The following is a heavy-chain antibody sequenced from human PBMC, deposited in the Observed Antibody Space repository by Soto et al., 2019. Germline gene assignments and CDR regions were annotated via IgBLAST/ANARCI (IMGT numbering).Heavy chain of an antibody. CDR2: FIPVVAMA. CDR1: GGTLSSLA. Sequence: QVQLVQSGSEVRTPGSSVKVSCKTSGGTLSSLAISWVRQAPGQGLEWVGTFIPVVAMAKYGQNFQGRVTITADPSTNTMFMELSGLRFEDTAIYYCANSHDNYFYYGMDVWGQGTTVTVSS. CDR3: ANSHDNYFYYGMDV. J-gene: IGHJ6*02. D-gene: IGHD1-1*01. V-gene: IGHV1-69*04.